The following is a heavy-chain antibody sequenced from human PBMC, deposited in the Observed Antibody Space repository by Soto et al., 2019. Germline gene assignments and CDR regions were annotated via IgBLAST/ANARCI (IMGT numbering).Heavy chain of an antibody. CDR2: ISGSGGST. D-gene: IGHD6-19*01. CDR3: ARDRGGITVAANPLGEWFDP. Sequence: GALPSSCARPGWTFSSYAMSWVRQAPGKGLEWVSAISGSGGSTYYADSVKGRFTISRDNSKNTLYLQMNSLRAADTAMYYCARDRGGITVAANPLGEWFDPWGPGTLVTVSS. J-gene: IGHJ5*02. CDR1: GWTFSSYA. V-gene: IGHV3-23*01.